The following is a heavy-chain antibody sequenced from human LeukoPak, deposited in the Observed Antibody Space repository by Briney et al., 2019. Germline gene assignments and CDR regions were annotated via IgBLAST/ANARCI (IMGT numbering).Heavy chain of an antibody. J-gene: IGHJ4*02. D-gene: IGHD2-15*01. Sequence: GGTLRLSCAASGVTFSRYWRHWVRQAPGKGLVWVSRIKNDGSSTTYTDAVKGRFTISRDNAKNTLYLQMNSLMAEDTAVYYCVREPYCSGGSCYTSGFDCWGQGTLVTVSS. V-gene: IGHV3-74*01. CDR2: IKNDGSST. CDR3: VREPYCSGGSCYTSGFDC. CDR1: GVTFSRYW.